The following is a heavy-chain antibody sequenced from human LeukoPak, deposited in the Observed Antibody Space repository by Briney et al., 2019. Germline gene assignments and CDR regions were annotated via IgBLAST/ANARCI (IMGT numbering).Heavy chain of an antibody. CDR2: INPSAGST. CDR1: GYTFTSYY. CDR3: ARQNYYDSSGYYYYYGMDV. J-gene: IGHJ6*02. V-gene: IGHV1-46*01. Sequence: ASVKVSCKASGYTFTSYYMHWVRQAPGQGLEWMGLINPSAGSTSYAQKFQGRVTITADESTSTAYMELSSLRSEDTAVYYCARQNYYDSSGYYYYYGMDVWGQGTTVTVSS. D-gene: IGHD3-22*01.